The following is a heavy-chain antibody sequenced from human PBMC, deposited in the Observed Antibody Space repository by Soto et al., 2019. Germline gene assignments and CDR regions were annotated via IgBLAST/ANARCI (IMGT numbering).Heavy chain of an antibody. D-gene: IGHD6-19*01. CDR3: ARLFDGWDAAVIYCDSGMDV. J-gene: IGHJ6*02. CDR2: IYYSGST. CDR1: GGSVSSGSYY. Sequence: QVQLQESGPGLVKPSETLSLTCTVSGGSVSSGSYYWSWIRQPPGKGLEWIGYIYYSGSTNYNPSLGSAVDISVDTSKIQFTRNLSSVTAAATAVCYWARLFDGWDAAVIYCDSGMDVWGQGTTVTVSS. V-gene: IGHV4-61*01.